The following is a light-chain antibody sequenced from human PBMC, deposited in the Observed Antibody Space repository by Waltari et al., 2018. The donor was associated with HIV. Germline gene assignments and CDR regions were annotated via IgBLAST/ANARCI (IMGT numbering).Light chain of an antibody. V-gene: IGLV1-40*01. CDR1: SSNIGAGYD. CDR2: AND. Sequence: QSVLTQPPSVSGAPGQRVTISCTGSSSNIGAGYDVHWYQQLPGTAPKLVIYANDNRPSGVPDRFSGSKSGTSASLAITGLQAEDDAYYYCQSYDSALSGSVFGGGTKLTVL. CDR3: QSYDSALSGSV. J-gene: IGLJ2*01.